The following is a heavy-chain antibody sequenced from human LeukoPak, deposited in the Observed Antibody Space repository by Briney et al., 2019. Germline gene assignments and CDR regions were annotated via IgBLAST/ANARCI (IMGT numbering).Heavy chain of an antibody. CDR1: GYSFTSYW. CDR2: IYPGDSDT. D-gene: IGHD3-22*01. CDR3: ARQGYDSSGYPPYYFDY. J-gene: IGHJ4*02. V-gene: IGHV5-51*01. Sequence: GESLQISCKGSGYSFTSYWIGWVRQMPGKGLEGMGIIYPGDSDTRYSPSFQGQVTISADKSISTAYLQWSSLKASDTAMYYCARQGYDSSGYPPYYFDYWGQGTLVTVSS.